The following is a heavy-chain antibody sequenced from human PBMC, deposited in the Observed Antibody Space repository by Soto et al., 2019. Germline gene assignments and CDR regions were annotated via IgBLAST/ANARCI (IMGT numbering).Heavy chain of an antibody. CDR3: VKDESINWYSGHFRH. CDR2: INWNSGSI. V-gene: IGHV3-9*01. Sequence: PXGSLRLSCAAAGFTFDDYAMHWVRQVPGKGLEWVSGINWNSGSIGYGDSVKGRFAISRDNAKNSLHLQMNSLSAEDTAFYYCVKDESINWYSGHFRHWGQGNLVTVSS. CDR1: GFTFDDYA. D-gene: IGHD6-13*01. J-gene: IGHJ1*01.